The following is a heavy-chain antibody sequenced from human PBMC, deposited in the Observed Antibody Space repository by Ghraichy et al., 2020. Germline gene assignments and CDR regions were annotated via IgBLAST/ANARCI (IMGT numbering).Heavy chain of an antibody. J-gene: IGHJ4*02. CDR1: GGSISSYY. CDR3: ARTYYDFWSGYFYYFDY. D-gene: IGHD3-3*01. V-gene: IGHV4-59*01. CDR2: IYYSGST. Sequence: ETLSLTCTVSGGSISSYYWSWIRQPPGKGLEWIGYIYYSGSTNYNPSLKSRVTISVDTSKNQFSLKLSSVTAADTAVYYCARTYYDFWSGYFYYFDYWGQGTLVTVSS.